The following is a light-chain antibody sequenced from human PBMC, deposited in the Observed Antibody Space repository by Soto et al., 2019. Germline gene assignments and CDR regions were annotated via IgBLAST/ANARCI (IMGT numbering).Light chain of an antibody. CDR1: QSVSKNF. CDR2: GAS. Sequence: EIVLTQSPGTLSLSPGERATLSCRASQSVSKNFLAWYQQKTGQAPRLLISGASNSATGMPDRFSGSGSGTDFSLTVDRLEREDFAVYFCQQYGSSTPTFGGGTKVAIK. CDR3: QQYGSSTPT. J-gene: IGKJ4*01. V-gene: IGKV3-20*01.